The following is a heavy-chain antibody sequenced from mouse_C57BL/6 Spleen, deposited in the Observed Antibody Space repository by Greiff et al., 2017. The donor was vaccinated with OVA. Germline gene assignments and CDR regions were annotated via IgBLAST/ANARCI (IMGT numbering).Heavy chain of an antibody. CDR3: TTVVATKTWFAY. D-gene: IGHD1-1*01. V-gene: IGHV6-6*01. CDR2: IRNKANNHAT. J-gene: IGHJ3*01. Sequence: EVKVEESGGGLVQPGGSMKLSCAASGFTFSDAWMDWVRQSPEKGLEWVAEIRNKANNHATYYAESVKGRFTISRDDSKSSVYLQMNSLRAEDTGIYYCTTVVATKTWFAYWGQGTLVTVSA. CDR1: GFTFSDAW.